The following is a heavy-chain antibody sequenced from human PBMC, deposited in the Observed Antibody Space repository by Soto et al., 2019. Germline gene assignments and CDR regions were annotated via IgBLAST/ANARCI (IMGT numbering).Heavy chain of an antibody. D-gene: IGHD2-2*01. V-gene: IGHV3-30*18. CDR2: ISYDGSNK. Sequence: QVQLVESGGGVVQPGRSLRLSCAASGFTFSSYGMHWVRQAPGKGLEWVAVISYDGSNKYYADSVKGRFTISRDNSENTLYLQMNSLRAEDTAVYYCAKIGGDVVVPAAPYYYYGMDVWGQGTTVTVSS. CDR3: AKIGGDVVVPAAPYYYYGMDV. CDR1: GFTFSSYG. J-gene: IGHJ6*02.